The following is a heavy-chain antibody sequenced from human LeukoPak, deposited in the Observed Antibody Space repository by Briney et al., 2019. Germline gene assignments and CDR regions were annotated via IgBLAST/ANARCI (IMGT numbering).Heavy chain of an antibody. CDR1: GDSVSSNSAA. V-gene: IGHV6-1*01. Sequence: SQTLSLTCAISGDSVSSNSAAWNWIRQSPSRGLEWLGRTYYRSKWYNDYAASVKSRITINPYTSKNQFSMQLNYVPPKDTGVYDCAREPGELFSYYYARDVWGQGTTVTVSS. J-gene: IGHJ6*02. CDR3: AREPGELFSYYYARDV. CDR2: TYYRSKWYN. D-gene: IGHD3-10*01.